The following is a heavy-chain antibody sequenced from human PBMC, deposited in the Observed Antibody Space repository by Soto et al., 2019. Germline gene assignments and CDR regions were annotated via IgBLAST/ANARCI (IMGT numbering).Heavy chain of an antibody. CDR2: FNWNGTST. CDR3: ANTYYGDYAYYYYYMDV. J-gene: IGHJ6*03. D-gene: IGHD4-17*01. Sequence: GGSLRLSCAASRFTFDEFGMSWVRQVPGKGPEWVSSFNWNGTSTYYADSVKGRFTISRDNSKNTLYLQMNSLRAEDTAVYYCANTYYGDYAYYYYYMDVWGKGTTVTVSS. V-gene: IGHV3-23*05. CDR1: RFTFDEFG.